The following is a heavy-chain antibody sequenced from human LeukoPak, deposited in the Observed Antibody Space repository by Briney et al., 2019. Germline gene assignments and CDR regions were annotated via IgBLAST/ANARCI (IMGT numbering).Heavy chain of an antibody. CDR3: ARDDPGDY. Sequence: GGSLRLSCASSGFTFNNYEMNWVRQAPGKGLEWVSYINSPGTTVYYADSVKGRFTISRDNARNSLYLEMNSLRAEDTAVYYCARDDPGDYWGQGTLVTVSS. J-gene: IGHJ4*02. V-gene: IGHV3-48*03. CDR2: INSPGTTV. CDR1: GFTFNNYE.